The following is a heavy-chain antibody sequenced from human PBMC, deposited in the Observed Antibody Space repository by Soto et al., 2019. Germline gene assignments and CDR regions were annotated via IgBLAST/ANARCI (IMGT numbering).Heavy chain of an antibody. CDR3: ARGQLTHNGAFDI. J-gene: IGHJ3*02. V-gene: IGHV3-21*01. D-gene: IGHD6-6*01. Sequence: PGGSLRLSCAASGFTFSSYSMNWVRQAPGKGLEWVSSISSSSSYIYYADSVKGRFTISRDNAKNSLYLQMNSLRAEDTAVYYCARGQLTHNGAFDIWGQGTMVTVSS. CDR2: ISSSSSYI. CDR1: GFTFSSYS.